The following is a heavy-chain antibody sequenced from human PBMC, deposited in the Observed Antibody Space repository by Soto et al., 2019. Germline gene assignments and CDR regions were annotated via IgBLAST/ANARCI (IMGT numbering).Heavy chain of an antibody. CDR3: ARAQNIAAAGSYYYGMDV. Sequence: SETLSLTCAVSGGSVSSGNWWSWVRQPPGKGLEWIGGIYHSGSTNYNPSLKSRVTISVDKSKNQFSLKLSSVTAADTAVYYCARAQNIAAAGSYYYGMDVWGQGTTVTASS. V-gene: IGHV4-4*02. CDR2: IYHSGST. J-gene: IGHJ6*02. D-gene: IGHD6-13*01. CDR1: GGSVSSGNW.